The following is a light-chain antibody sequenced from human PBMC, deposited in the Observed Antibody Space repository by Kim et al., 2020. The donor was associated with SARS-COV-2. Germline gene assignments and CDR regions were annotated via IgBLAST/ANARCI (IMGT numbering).Light chain of an antibody. CDR3: QQSYSTPRT. CDR1: QSISSY. CDR2: AAS. V-gene: IGKV1-39*01. J-gene: IGKJ1*01. Sequence: ASVGDRVTINCRASQSISSYLNWYQQKPGKVPKLLIYAASSLQSGVPSRFSGSGSGTDFTLSISSLQPEDFATYYCQQSYSTPRTFGQGTKVDIK.